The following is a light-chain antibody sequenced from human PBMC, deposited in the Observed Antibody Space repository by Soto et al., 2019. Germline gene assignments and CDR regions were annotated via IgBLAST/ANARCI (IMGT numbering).Light chain of an antibody. J-gene: IGKJ1*01. CDR3: QQYISRRT. Sequence: DIQMTQSPSTLSASVGDRVTITCRAGQSINTWLAWHQQKPGKAPKLLISKASSLESGVPSRFSGSGSGTEFTLTISSLQPDDFATYYCQQYISRRTFGQGTKVEIK. CDR2: KAS. CDR1: QSINTW. V-gene: IGKV1-5*03.